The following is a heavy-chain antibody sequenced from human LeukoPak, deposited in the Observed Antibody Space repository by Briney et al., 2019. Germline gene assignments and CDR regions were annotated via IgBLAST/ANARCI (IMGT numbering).Heavy chain of an antibody. D-gene: IGHD3-22*01. V-gene: IGHV1-69*06. CDR1: GGTFSSYA. CDR2: IIPIFGTA. CDR3: ARAHSSGYYSSGYSAFDI. J-gene: IGHJ3*02. Sequence: SVKISCKASGGTFSSYAISWVRQAPGQGLEWMGGIIPIFGTANYAQKFQGRVTITADKSTSTAYMELSSLRSEDTAVYYCARAHSSGYYSSGYSAFDIWGQGTMVTVSS.